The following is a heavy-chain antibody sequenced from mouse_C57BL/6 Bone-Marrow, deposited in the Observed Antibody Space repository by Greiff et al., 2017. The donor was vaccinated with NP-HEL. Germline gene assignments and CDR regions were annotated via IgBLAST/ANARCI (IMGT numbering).Heavy chain of an antibody. D-gene: IGHD2-1*01. V-gene: IGHV5-4*01. J-gene: IGHJ2*01. CDR3: ARDEGAMVGDY. CDR2: ISDGGSYT. CDR1: GFTFSSYA. Sequence: EVMLVESGGGLVKPGGSLKLSCAASGFTFSSYAMSWVRQTPEKRLEWVATISDGGSYTYYPDNVKGRFTISRDNAKNNLYLQMSHLKSEDTAMYYCARDEGAMVGDYWGQGTTLTVSS.